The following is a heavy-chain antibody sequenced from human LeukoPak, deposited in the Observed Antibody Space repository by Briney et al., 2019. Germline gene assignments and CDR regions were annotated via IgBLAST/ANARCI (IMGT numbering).Heavy chain of an antibody. Sequence: SETLSLTCTVSGGSISSGSYYSSWIRQPAGKGLEWIGRIYTSGSTNYNPSLKSRVTISVDTSKNQFSLKLSSVTAADTAVYYCARAPRPYSYGYSSPDYWGQGTLVTVSS. J-gene: IGHJ4*02. D-gene: IGHD5-18*01. V-gene: IGHV4-61*02. CDR2: IYTSGST. CDR1: GGSISSGSYY. CDR3: ARAPRPYSYGYSSPDY.